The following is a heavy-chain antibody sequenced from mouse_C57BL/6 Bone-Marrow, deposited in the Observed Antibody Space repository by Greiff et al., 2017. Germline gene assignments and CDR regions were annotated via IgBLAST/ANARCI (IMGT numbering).Heavy chain of an antibody. CDR2: IYPSDSET. J-gene: IGHJ2*01. CDR3: ARLGYYGSSYNFDY. CDR1: GYTFTSYW. V-gene: IGHV1-61*01. D-gene: IGHD1-1*01. Sequence: QVQLQQPGAELVRPGSSVKLSCKASGYTFTSYWMDWVKQRPGQGLEWIGNIYPSDSETHYNQKFKDKATLTVDKSSSTAYMQLSSLTSEDSAVYYCARLGYYGSSYNFDYGGQGTTLTVSS.